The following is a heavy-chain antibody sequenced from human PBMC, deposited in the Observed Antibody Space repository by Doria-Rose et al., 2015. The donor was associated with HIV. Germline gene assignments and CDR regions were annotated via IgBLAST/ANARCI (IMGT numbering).Heavy chain of an antibody. D-gene: IGHD3-3*01. CDR2: TYYTGTS. CDR3: ARMGSYRELDY. CDR1: GASVSSRGYY. J-gene: IGHJ4*02. Sequence: GASVSSRGYYWNWIRQVPGKGLESLGYTYYTGTSDYSPSLKSRLNMAVDTSKNQFSLKLSFVTVADTAVYYCARMGSYRELDYWGQGAPVIVSA. V-gene: IGHV4-31*02.